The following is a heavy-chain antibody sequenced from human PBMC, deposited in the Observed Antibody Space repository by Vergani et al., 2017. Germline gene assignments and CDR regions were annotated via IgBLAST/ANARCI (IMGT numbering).Heavy chain of an antibody. D-gene: IGHD2-2*01. CDR1: GFTFDDYA. CDR3: AKGGVVVPAAALDY. J-gene: IGHJ4*02. CDR2: ISGSGGST. V-gene: IGHV3-23*04. Sequence: EVQLVESGGGVVQPGGSLRLSCAASGFTFDDYAMHWVRQAPGKGLEWVSAISGSGGSTYYADSVKGRFTISRDNSKNTLYLQMNSLRAEDTAVYYCAKGGVVVPAAALDYWGQGTLVTVSS.